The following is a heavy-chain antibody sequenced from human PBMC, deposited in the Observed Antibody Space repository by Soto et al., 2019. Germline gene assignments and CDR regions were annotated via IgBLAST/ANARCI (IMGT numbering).Heavy chain of an antibody. V-gene: IGHV3-48*02. CDR1: GFTFSSYS. CDR3: ARDSSSWYYYYYGMDV. CDR2: ISSSSSTI. Sequence: VQLVESGGGLVQPGGSLRLSCAASGFTFSSYSMNWVRQAPGKGLEWVSYISSSSSTIYYADSVKGRFTISRDNAKNSLYLQMNSLRDEDTAVYYCARDSSSWYYYYYGMDVWGQGTTVTVSS. D-gene: IGHD6-13*01. J-gene: IGHJ6*02.